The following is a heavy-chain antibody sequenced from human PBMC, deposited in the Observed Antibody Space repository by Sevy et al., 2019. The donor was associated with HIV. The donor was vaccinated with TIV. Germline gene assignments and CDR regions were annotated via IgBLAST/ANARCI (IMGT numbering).Heavy chain of an antibody. CDR1: GGSISSYY. J-gene: IGHJ3*02. CDR3: ARLGKGGGLAFDI. V-gene: IGHV4-59*01. Sequence: SETLSLTCIVSGGSISSYYWSWIRQPPGKGLEWIGYIYYSGSTNYNPSLKSRVTISVDTSTNQFSLRLSSVTAVDTAVYYCARLGKGGGLAFDIWGQGTMVTVSS. D-gene: IGHD3-16*01. CDR2: IYYSGST.